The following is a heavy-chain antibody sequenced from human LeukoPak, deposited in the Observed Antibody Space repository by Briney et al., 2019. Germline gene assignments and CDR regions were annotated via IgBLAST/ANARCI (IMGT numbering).Heavy chain of an antibody. CDR3: ARDPRYGGNSLYMDV. Sequence: ASVKVSCKASGYTFTSYGISWVRQAPGQGLKWMGWISAYNGNTNYAQKLQGRVTMTTDTSTSTAYMELRSLRSDDTAVYYCARDPRYGGNSLYMDVWGKGTTVTVSS. D-gene: IGHD4-23*01. CDR2: ISAYNGNT. V-gene: IGHV1-18*01. CDR1: GYTFTSYG. J-gene: IGHJ6*03.